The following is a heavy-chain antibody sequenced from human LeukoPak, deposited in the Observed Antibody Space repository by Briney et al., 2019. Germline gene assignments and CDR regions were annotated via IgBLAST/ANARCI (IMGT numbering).Heavy chain of an antibody. Sequence: PSETLSLTCAVYGGSFSGYYWSWIRQPAGKGLEWIGRIYTSGSTNYNPSLKSRVAISVDTSKNQFSLKLSSVTAADTAVYYCARLRAPANWFDPWGQGTLVTVSS. V-gene: IGHV4-59*10. J-gene: IGHJ5*02. CDR3: ARLRAPANWFDP. CDR2: IYTSGST. CDR1: GGSFSGYY. D-gene: IGHD1-26*01.